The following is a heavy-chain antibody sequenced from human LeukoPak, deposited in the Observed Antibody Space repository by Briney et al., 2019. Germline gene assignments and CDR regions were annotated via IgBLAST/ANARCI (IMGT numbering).Heavy chain of an antibody. CDR3: ARWEGSSSLEYFDY. Sequence: PSETLSLTCTVSGGSISSSSYYWGWIRQPPGKGLEWIGSIYHSGSTYYNPSLKSRVTISVDTSKNQFSLKLSSVTAADTAVYYCARWEGSSSLEYFDYWGQGTLVTVSS. V-gene: IGHV4-39*07. D-gene: IGHD6-6*01. CDR2: IYHSGST. CDR1: GGSISSSSYY. J-gene: IGHJ4*02.